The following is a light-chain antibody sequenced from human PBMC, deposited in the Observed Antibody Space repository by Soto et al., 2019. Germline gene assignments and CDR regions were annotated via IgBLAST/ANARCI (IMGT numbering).Light chain of an antibody. J-gene: IGLJ2*01. V-gene: IGLV2-14*03. CDR3: CSLTSSSTLV. CDR2: DVS. CDR1: SSDVGIYNY. Sequence: QSALTQPASVSGSPGQSITISCTGTSSDVGIYNYVSWYQQHAGKAPKLVIYDVSNRPSGVSYRFSGSKSGNTASLTISGLQVDDEADYFCCSLTSSSTLVFGGGTKLTVL.